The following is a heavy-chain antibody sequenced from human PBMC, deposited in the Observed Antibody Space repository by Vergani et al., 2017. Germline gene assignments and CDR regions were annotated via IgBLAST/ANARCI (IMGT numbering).Heavy chain of an antibody. J-gene: IGHJ3*02. CDR2: ISYDGSNK. V-gene: IGHV3-30-3*01. D-gene: IGHD3-9*01. CDR1: GFTFSSYA. CDR3: ARPADYDILTMNAFDI. Sequence: QVQLVESGGGVVQPGRSLRLSCAASGFTFSSYAMHWVRQAPGKGLEWVAVISYDGSNKYYADSVKGRFTISRDNSKNTLYLQMNSLRAEDTAVYYCARPADYDILTMNAFDIWGQGTMVTVSS.